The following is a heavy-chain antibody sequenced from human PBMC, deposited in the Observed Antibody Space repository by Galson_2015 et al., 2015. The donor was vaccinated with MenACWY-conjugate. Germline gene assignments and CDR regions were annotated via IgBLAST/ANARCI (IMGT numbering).Heavy chain of an antibody. D-gene: IGHD3-16*01. CDR1: GFTFSSYS. V-gene: IGHV3-48*01. Sequence: SLRLSCAASGFTFSSYSMNWVRQAPGKGLEWVSYISSSSSTIYYADSVKGRFTISRDNSKNTLYLQMNSLRAEDTAVYYCAKGGLWYFDLWGRGTLVTVSS. CDR2: ISSSSSTI. CDR3: AKGGLWYFDL. J-gene: IGHJ2*01.